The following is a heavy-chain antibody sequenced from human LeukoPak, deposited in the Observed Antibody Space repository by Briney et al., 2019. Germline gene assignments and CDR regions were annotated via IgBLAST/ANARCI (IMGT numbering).Heavy chain of an antibody. CDR2: ISAYNGNT. Sequence: ASVKVSCKASGYTFTSYGIGWVRQAPGQGLEWMGWISAYNGNTNYAQKLQGRVTMTTDTSTSTAYMELRSLRSDDTAVYYCARDWHSSSWHRAFDIWGQGTMVTVSS. V-gene: IGHV1-18*01. D-gene: IGHD6-13*01. CDR1: GYTFTSYG. CDR3: ARDWHSSSWHRAFDI. J-gene: IGHJ3*02.